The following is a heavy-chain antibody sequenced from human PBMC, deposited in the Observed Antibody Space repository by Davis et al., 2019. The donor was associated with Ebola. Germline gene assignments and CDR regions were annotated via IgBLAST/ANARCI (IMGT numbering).Heavy chain of an antibody. J-gene: IGHJ4*02. Sequence: GGSLRLSCAASGFTFSSYSMNWVRQAPGKGLEWVAVISYDGSNKYYADSVKGRFTISRDNSKNTLYLQMNSLRAEDTAVYYCAKGLYCSGGSCYPPGLDYWGQGTLVTVSS. V-gene: IGHV3-30*18. CDR2: ISYDGSNK. D-gene: IGHD2-15*01. CDR3: AKGLYCSGGSCYPPGLDY. CDR1: GFTFSSYS.